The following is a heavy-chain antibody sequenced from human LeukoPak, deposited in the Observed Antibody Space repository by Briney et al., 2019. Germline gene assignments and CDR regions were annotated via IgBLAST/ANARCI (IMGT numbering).Heavy chain of an antibody. D-gene: IGHD3-22*01. CDR2: IWYDGSNI. Sequence: GGSLRLSCAASGISFSSHGMHWVRQAPGEGLEWVAVIWYDGSNIYYADSVKGRFTISRDNSKNTPYLQMNSLRAEDTALYYCARARNDYDSNGFSFLDYWGQGALVTVSS. J-gene: IGHJ4*02. CDR1: GISFSSHG. V-gene: IGHV3-33*01. CDR3: ARARNDYDSNGFSFLDY.